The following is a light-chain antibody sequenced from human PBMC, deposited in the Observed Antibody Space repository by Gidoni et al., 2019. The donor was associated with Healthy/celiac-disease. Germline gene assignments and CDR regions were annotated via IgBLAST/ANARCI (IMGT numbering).Light chain of an antibody. CDR3: QQSYSTLWT. Sequence: DFQMTKSPSSLSASVGDRVTLTCRASQSISSYLDWYQQKPGKAPKLLIYAASSWQSGVPSRFSGSGSGTDFTLTISSLQPEDFATYYCQQSYSTLWTFGQGTKVEIK. CDR2: AAS. V-gene: IGKV1-39*01. J-gene: IGKJ1*01. CDR1: QSISSY.